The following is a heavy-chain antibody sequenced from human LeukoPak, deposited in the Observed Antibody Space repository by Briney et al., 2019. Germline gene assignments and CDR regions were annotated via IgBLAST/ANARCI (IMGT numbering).Heavy chain of an antibody. V-gene: IGHV3-23*01. CDR2: ISGSGDNT. J-gene: IGHJ4*02. CDR1: GFTFSSYG. CDR3: ARSKRWPNFYFDY. Sequence: GETLRLSCAASGFTFSSYGMTWVRQAPGKGLEWVSGISGSGDNTWYGDSVKGRFTISRDNSKKTLDLQMHSLRAEDTAVYYCARSKRWPNFYFDYWGQGTLVTVSS. D-gene: IGHD5-24*01.